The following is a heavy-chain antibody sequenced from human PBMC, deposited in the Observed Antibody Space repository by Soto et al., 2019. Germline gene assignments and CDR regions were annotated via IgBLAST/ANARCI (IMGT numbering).Heavy chain of an antibody. Sequence: PSETLSLTCTVSGGSMSSVGSYWTWIRQHPGKGLEWIGYVSYTGTTHYNPSFKSRVSISVATSQNQFTLKLTSVTAADTAVYYCAREEAVRIERWFDPWGQGXQVTVSS. J-gene: IGHJ5*02. CDR2: VSYTGTT. V-gene: IGHV4-31*03. CDR3: AREEAVRIERWFDP. D-gene: IGHD3-10*01. CDR1: GGSMSSVGSY.